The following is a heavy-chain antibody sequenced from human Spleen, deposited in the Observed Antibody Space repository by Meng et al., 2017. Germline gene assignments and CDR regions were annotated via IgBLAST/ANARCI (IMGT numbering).Heavy chain of an antibody. CDR2: ISWDGGNT. V-gene: IGHV3-43D*04. J-gene: IGHJ6*02. CDR3: AKDILVGYSGMDV. Sequence: LTGAASGFTFDDYAMHWVRQAPGKGLEWVSLISWDGGNTYYADSVKGRFTISRDNSKNSLYLQMNSLRAEDTALYYCAKDILVGYSGMDVWGQGTTVTVSS. D-gene: IGHD3-3*02. CDR1: GFTFDDYA.